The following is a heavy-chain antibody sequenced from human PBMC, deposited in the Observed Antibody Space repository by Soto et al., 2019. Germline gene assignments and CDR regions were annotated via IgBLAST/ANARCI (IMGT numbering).Heavy chain of an antibody. CDR3: VRATYFSDSSGYTRCLDY. V-gene: IGHV3-72*01. J-gene: IGHJ4*02. CDR1: GFTLSYHY. D-gene: IGHD3-22*01. Sequence: GGSLRLSCAGSGFTLSYHYIDWVRQSPGKGLEWVGRSRDKPQGYSTAYAASVKGRFTTSRDESKNSAYLQMNSLKTEDTAVYYCVRATYFSDSSGYTRCLDYWGQGTMVTVSS. CDR2: SRDKPQGYST.